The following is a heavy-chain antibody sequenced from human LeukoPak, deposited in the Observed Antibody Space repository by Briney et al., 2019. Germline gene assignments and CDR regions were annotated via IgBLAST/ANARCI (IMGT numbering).Heavy chain of an antibody. CDR2: IRSKVYGGTT. D-gene: IGHD6-13*01. V-gene: IGHV3-49*04. Sequence: GRSLRLSCTASGFVFGDYAMSWVRQAPGKGLEWVGFIRSKVYGGTTEYAASVKGRFTISRDDSKSIAYLQMNSLKTEDTAVYYCTTDSVAVAGRGDYWGQGTLVTVSS. CDR3: TTDSVAVAGRGDY. J-gene: IGHJ4*02. CDR1: GFVFGDYA.